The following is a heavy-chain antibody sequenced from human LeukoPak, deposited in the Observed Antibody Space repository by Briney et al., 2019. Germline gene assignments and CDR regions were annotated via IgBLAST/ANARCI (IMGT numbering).Heavy chain of an antibody. CDR2: VSSSSSTI. D-gene: IGHD5-18*01. J-gene: IGHJ4*02. Sequence: GGSLRLSCAVSGFTFSSYSMNWVRQAPGKGLEWISYVSSSSSTIDYADSVKGRFTISRDNAKNSLYLQMNSLRAEDTAVYYCARGRGYNYGYPDYWGQGTLVTVSS. CDR1: GFTFSSYS. CDR3: ARGRGYNYGYPDY. V-gene: IGHV3-48*04.